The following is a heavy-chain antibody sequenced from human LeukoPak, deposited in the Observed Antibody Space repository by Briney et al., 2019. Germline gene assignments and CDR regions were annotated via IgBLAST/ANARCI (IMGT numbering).Heavy chain of an antibody. CDR2: IYYVGTT. CDR3: AAYYYGSGSSPGFFDP. D-gene: IGHD3-10*01. V-gene: IGHV4-39*01. Sequence: SETLSLTCTVSGGSISSINYYWGWIRQAPGRGLECIGNIYYVGTTYYNPSLRSRLTISVDTSKGQFSLKLTSVTAADTAVYYCAAYYYGSGSSPGFFDPWGHGTLVTVSS. CDR1: GGSISSINYY. J-gene: IGHJ5*02.